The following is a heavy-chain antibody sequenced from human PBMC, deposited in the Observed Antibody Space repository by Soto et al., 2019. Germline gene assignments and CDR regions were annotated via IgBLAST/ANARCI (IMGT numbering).Heavy chain of an antibody. CDR2: INHSGST. V-gene: IGHV4-34*01. D-gene: IGHD3-16*02. CDR1: GGSFSGYY. J-gene: IGHJ4*02. CDR3: ARGRNDYIWGSYRQTHFDY. Sequence: SETLSLTCAVYGGSFSGYYWSWIRQPPGKGLEWIGEINHSGSTNYNPSLKSRVTISVDTSKNQFSLKLSSVTAADTAVYYCARGRNDYIWGSYRQTHFDYWGQGTLVTVSS.